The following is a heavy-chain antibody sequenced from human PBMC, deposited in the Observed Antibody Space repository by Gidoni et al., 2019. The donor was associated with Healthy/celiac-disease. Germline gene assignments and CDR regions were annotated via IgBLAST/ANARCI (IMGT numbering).Heavy chain of an antibody. CDR2: ISYDGSNK. CDR1: GLTFSSYC. J-gene: IGHJ5*02. Sequence: QVQLVESGGGVVQPGRSLRLACAASGLTFSSYCMHWVRQAPGKGLECVAVISYDGSNKYYADSVKGRFTISRDNSKNTLYLQMNSLRAEDTAVYYCAKDLYSSSPINWFDPWGQGTLVTVSS. CDR3: AKDLYSSSPINWFDP. V-gene: IGHV3-30*18. D-gene: IGHD6-13*01.